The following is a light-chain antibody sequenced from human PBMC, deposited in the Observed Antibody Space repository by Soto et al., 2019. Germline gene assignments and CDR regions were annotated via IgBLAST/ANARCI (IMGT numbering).Light chain of an antibody. CDR2: GAS. V-gene: IGKV3-15*01. J-gene: IGKJ3*01. CDR1: QSVSRS. Sequence: EIVMTQSPATLSVSVGERVTLSCRASQSVSRSLAWYQQKPGQAPRLLIYGASTRATGIPARFSGSGSGTEFTLTISSLQSEDFAVYYCQQYNNWPPFTFGPGTKVDIK. CDR3: QQYNNWPPFT.